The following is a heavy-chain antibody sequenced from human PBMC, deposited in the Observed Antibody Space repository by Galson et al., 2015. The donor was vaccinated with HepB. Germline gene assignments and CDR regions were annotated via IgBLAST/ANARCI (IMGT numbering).Heavy chain of an antibody. Sequence: SVKVSCKASGGTFSSKTISWVQQAPGQGLEWMGGIIPIFGSGNYAPKFQGRVTITADESTSTTYMELSSLRSEDTAVYYCARQYDTSGYYAYWGQGTLVTVSS. J-gene: IGHJ4*02. D-gene: IGHD3-22*01. CDR1: GGTFSSKT. CDR2: IIPIFGSG. CDR3: ARQYDTSGYYAY. V-gene: IGHV1-69*13.